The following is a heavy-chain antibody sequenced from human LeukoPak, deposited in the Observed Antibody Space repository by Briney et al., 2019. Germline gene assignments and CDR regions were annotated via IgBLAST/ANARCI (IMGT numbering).Heavy chain of an antibody. CDR3: ARTRGNAFDI. CDR1: RFTFSSYW. J-gene: IGHJ3*02. CDR2: IDTDGSTT. D-gene: IGHD3-10*01. V-gene: IGHV3-74*01. Sequence: GGSLRLSCAASRFTFSSYWMHWVRQAPGKGLVWVSRIDTDGSTTRYADSVKGRFTISRDNAENTLYLQMDSLRAKDTALYYCARTRGNAFDIWGQGTMVTVSS.